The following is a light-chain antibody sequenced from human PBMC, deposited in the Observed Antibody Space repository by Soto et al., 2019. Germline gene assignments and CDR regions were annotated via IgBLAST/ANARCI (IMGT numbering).Light chain of an antibody. CDR3: QQRSNWPIT. J-gene: IGKJ5*01. CDR2: GAS. CDR1: QSISIN. V-gene: IGKV3D-20*02. Sequence: EIALTPPLPTLQVSPGKRASLSCRASQSISINLAWYQQKPGQAPRLLMYGASSRGTGIPDRFSGGGSGTDFTLTISSLEPEDFAVYYCQQRSNWPITFGQGTRLEIK.